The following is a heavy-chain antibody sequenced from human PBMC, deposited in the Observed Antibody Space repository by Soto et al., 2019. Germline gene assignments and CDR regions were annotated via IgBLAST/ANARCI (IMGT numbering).Heavy chain of an antibody. CDR3: ARATYYYDSSGYYFDY. Sequence: SETLSLTCAVSGGSISSSNWWSWVRQPPGQGLEWIGEIYHSGSTNYNPSLKSRVTISVDKSKNQFSLKLSSVTAADTAVYYCARATYYYDSSGYYFDYWGQGTLVTVSS. V-gene: IGHV4-4*02. CDR2: IYHSGST. J-gene: IGHJ4*02. D-gene: IGHD3-22*01. CDR1: GGSISSSNW.